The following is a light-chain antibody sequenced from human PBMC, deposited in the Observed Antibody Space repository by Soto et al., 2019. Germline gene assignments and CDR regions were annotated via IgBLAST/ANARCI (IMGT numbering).Light chain of an antibody. V-gene: IGKV1-5*03. CDR1: QSISSW. CDR3: QQYNDNWT. Sequence: DIRITQSPSTLSASLGCRFTITCRASQSISSWLAWYQQKPGAAPKLLIYKASTLQSGVPSRFSGSGSGTEFTLTISSLQPDDSATYYCQQYNDNWTFGQGTKVDIK. J-gene: IGKJ1*01. CDR2: KAS.